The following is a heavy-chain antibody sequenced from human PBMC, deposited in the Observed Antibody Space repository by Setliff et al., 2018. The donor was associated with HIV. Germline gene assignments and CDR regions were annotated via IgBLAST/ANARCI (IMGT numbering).Heavy chain of an antibody. CDR1: GGSISSYY. V-gene: IGHV4-59*01. CDR3: ARVLYTYYYGSGSYYNAYYYYMDV. Sequence: KSSEILSLTCTVSGGSISSYYWSWIRQPPGKGLEWIGYIYYSGSTNYNPSLKSRVTISVDTSKNQFSLKLSSVTAADTAVYYCARVLYTYYYGSGSYYNAYYYYMDVWGKGTTVTVSS. CDR2: IYYSGST. D-gene: IGHD3-10*01. J-gene: IGHJ6*03.